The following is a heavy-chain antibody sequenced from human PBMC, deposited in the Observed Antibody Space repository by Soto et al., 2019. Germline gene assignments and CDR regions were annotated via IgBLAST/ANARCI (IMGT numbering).Heavy chain of an antibody. J-gene: IGHJ4*02. V-gene: IGHV3-23*01. D-gene: IGHD2-2*01. Sequence: GGSLRLSCAASGFTFSSYAMSWVRQAPGKGLEWVSAISGSGGSTYYADSVKGRFTISRDNSKNTLYLQMNSLRAEDTAVYYCARLDCSSTSCYAGSSSFFDYWGQGTLVPVSS. CDR2: ISGSGGST. CDR1: GFTFSSYA. CDR3: ARLDCSSTSCYAGSSSFFDY.